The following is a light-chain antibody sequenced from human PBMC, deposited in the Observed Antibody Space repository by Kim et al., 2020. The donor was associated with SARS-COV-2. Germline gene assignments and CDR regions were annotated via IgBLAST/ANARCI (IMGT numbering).Light chain of an antibody. CDR3: QQYDRYPLI. CDR1: QNITNS. Sequence: DIQMTQSPSILSASVGDRVTITCRASQNITNSLAWYQQKPGKGPQLLIYKASTLDSGVPSRFSGAGSGTEFTLIINSLHPDDFASYYCQQYDRYPLIFGGGTKLEIK. J-gene: IGKJ4*01. CDR2: KAS. V-gene: IGKV1-5*03.